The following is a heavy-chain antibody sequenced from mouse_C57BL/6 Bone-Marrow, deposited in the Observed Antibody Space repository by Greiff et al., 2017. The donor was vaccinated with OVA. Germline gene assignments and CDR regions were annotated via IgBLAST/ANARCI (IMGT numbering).Heavy chain of an antibody. CDR1: GYTFTSYW. CDR3: ARSVLPLYAMDY. D-gene: IGHD1-1*01. CDR2: IYPGSGST. Sequence: VQLQQSEPELVKPGASVKMSCKASGYTFTSYWITWVKQRPGQGLEWIGDIYPGSGSTNYNEKFKSKATLTVDTSSSTAYMQLSSLTSEDSAVYYCARSVLPLYAMDYWGQGTSVTVSS. V-gene: IGHV1-55*01. J-gene: IGHJ4*01.